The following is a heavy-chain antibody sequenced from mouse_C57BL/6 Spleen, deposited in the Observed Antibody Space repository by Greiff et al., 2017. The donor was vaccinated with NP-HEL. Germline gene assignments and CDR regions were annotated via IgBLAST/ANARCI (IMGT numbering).Heavy chain of an antibody. V-gene: IGHV1-64*01. CDR3: ARRGSSPYYAMDY. Sequence: QVQLQQPGAELVKPRASVKLSCKASGYTFTSYWMHWVKQRPGQGLEWIGMIHPNSGSTNYNEKFKSKATLTVDKSSSTAYMQLSSLTSEDSAVYYCARRGSSPYYAMDYWGQGTSVTVSS. CDR1: GYTFTSYW. CDR2: IHPNSGST. J-gene: IGHJ4*01. D-gene: IGHD1-1*01.